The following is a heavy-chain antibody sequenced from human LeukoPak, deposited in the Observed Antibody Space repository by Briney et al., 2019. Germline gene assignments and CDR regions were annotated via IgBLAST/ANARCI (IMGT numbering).Heavy chain of an antibody. D-gene: IGHD7-27*01. J-gene: IGHJ4*02. CDR3: ARDLPATSNWELDY. V-gene: IGHV1-2*06. CDR1: GYTFPDCF. Sequence: GASVKVSCQASGYTFPDCFIHWVRQAPGQGLEWMRRINPNSGGTDDAQNFQGRVTMTRDTSISTAYMELSRLRSDDTAVYYCARDLPATSNWELDYWGQGTLVTVSS. CDR2: INPNSGGT.